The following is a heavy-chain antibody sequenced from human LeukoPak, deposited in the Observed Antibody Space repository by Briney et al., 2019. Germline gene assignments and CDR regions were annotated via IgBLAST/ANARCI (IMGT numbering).Heavy chain of an antibody. CDR2: IYSGGST. CDR1: GFAVSSNY. CDR3: ARDRGSYYKDAFAI. D-gene: IGHD1-26*01. Sequence: GGSLRLSCAAFGFAVSSNYMSWVRQAPGKGLEWVSVIYSGGSTYYADSVKGRFTLSRDNSKNTLYLQMNSLRAEDTAVYYCARDRGSYYKDAFAIWGQGTMVTVSS. J-gene: IGHJ3*02. V-gene: IGHV3-66*01.